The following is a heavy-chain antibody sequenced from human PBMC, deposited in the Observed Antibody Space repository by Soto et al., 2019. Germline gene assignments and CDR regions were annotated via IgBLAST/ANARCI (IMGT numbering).Heavy chain of an antibody. D-gene: IGHD2-15*01. Sequence: ASMKVSCQASGYPFTSSDLNWVRQATGQGLEWMGWMNPHSGNTGYAQKFQGRVTMTRNTSISTAYMELSSLRSEDTAVYYCASAGYGSGGSCYDWFDPWG. V-gene: IGHV1-8*01. J-gene: IGHJ5*02. CDR2: MNPHSGNT. CDR3: ASAGYGSGGSCYDWFDP. CDR1: GYPFTSSD.